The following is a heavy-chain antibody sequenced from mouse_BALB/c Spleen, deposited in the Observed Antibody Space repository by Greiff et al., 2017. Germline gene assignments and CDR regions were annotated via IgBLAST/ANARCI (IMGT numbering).Heavy chain of an antibody. V-gene: IGHV5-6-5*01. D-gene: IGHD2-14*01. CDR1: GFTFSSYA. Sequence: EVNLVESGGGLVKPGGSLKLSCAASGFTFSSYAMSWVRQTPEKRLEWVASISSGGSTYYPDSVKGRFTISRDNARNILYMQMSRLRSEDTAMYYCARGRRYDGVDYWGQGATLTVSS. J-gene: IGHJ2*01. CDR2: ISSGGST. CDR3: ARGRRYDGVDY.